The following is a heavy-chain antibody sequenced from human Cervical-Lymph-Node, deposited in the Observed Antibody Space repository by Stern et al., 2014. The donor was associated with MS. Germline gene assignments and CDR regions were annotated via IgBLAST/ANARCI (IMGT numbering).Heavy chain of an antibody. Sequence: VQLVESGGGVVQPGRSLRLSCAASGFTISSYGMHWVRQAPGKGLEWVAVIWYDGSNKYYADSVKGRFTISRDNSKNTLYLQMNSLRAEDTAVYYCARDCKLRYYYYGMDVWGQGTTVTVSS. CDR1: GFTISSYG. J-gene: IGHJ6*02. CDR2: IWYDGSNK. CDR3: ARDCKLRYYYYGMDV. D-gene: IGHD1-26*01. V-gene: IGHV3-33*01.